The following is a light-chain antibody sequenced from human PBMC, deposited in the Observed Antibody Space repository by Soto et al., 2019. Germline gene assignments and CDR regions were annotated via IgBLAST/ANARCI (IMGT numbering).Light chain of an antibody. J-gene: IGKJ4*01. CDR1: QSVSSH. Sequence: EIVMTQSPVIVSVSPGERAILSCRASQSVSSHLAWYQQKPGQAPTLLIYGASIRAAGIPVRFSGSASGTDFTLTITSLQSEDFAVYYCQQYTNWPLTFGGGTKVEIK. CDR3: QQYTNWPLT. CDR2: GAS. V-gene: IGKV3-15*01.